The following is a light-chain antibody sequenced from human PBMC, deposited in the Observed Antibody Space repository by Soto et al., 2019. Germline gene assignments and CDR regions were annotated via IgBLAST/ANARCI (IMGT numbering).Light chain of an antibody. CDR3: HQAQSVRWT. CDR2: AAS. V-gene: IGKV1-12*02. Sequence: IQMTQSPSSVSASVGDRVTITCRASQCLSSWLAWYQQRPGKAPKLLIYAASSLQSGITSRFRGRGPGTDFTLTISCLQPQEFASDYCHQAQSVRWTFGQVNKMEMK. CDR1: QCLSSW. J-gene: IGKJ1*01.